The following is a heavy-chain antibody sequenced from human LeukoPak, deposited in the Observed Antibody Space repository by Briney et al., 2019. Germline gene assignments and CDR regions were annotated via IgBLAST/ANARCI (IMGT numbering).Heavy chain of an antibody. J-gene: IGHJ5*02. Sequence: ASVKVSCKASGYTLTSYDINWVRQATGQGLEWMGWMNPNSGNTGYAQKFQGRVTMTRNTSISTAYMELSSLRSEDTAVYYCARNLYSYGSFWFDPWGQGTLVTVSS. V-gene: IGHV1-8*01. D-gene: IGHD5-18*01. CDR2: MNPNSGNT. CDR3: ARNLYSYGSFWFDP. CDR1: GYTLTSYD.